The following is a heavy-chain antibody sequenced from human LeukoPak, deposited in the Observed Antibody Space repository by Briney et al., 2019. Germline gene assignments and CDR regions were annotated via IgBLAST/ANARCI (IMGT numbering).Heavy chain of an antibody. D-gene: IGHD3-22*01. CDR2: IIPIFGTA. Sequence: GASVKVSCKASGGTFSSYAISWVRHAPGQGLEWMGGIIPIFGTANYAQKFQGRVTITADKSTSTAYMELSSLRSEDTAVYYCARGGYYYGTLDAFDIWGQGTMVTVSS. V-gene: IGHV1-69*06. CDR1: GGTFSSYA. J-gene: IGHJ3*02. CDR3: ARGGYYYGTLDAFDI.